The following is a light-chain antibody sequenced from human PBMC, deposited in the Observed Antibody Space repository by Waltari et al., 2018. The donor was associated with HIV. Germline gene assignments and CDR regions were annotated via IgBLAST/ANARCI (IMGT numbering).Light chain of an antibody. V-gene: IGKV1-39*01. CDR1: QNIGTF. CDR3: QQSYSSPLT. CDR2: AAF. Sequence: DIHMTQSPSSLSASVRDRITISCRSSQNIGTFLNWYQHKPGRAPNLLIYAAFSLQGGVPSRFSGNGSGTDFTLTISNLQPEDFASYYCQQSYSSPLTFGGGTRVEI. J-gene: IGKJ4*01.